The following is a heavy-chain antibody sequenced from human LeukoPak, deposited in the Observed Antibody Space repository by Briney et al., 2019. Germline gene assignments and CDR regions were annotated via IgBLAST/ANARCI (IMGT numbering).Heavy chain of an antibody. J-gene: IGHJ5*02. CDR3: GRVAMVRGVIITGPNWFDP. CDR1: GGSISTGGFY. D-gene: IGHD3-10*01. V-gene: IGHV4-30-2*01. CDR2: IYHTGST. Sequence: SQTLSLTCTVSGGSISTGGFYWSWIRQPPGKGLEWLGYIYHTGSTYANPSLNSRVTISVDGSKNQFSLKLRSVTAADTAVYYCGRVAMVRGVIITGPNWFDPWGQGTLVTVSS.